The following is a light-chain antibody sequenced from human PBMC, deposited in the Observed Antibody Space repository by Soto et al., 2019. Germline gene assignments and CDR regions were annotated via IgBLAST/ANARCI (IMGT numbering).Light chain of an antibody. J-gene: IGLJ1*01. CDR2: DVT. CDR1: SSDVGGYNS. CDR3: TSYAGPSTXV. Sequence: QSVLTQPASVSGSPGQSSTISCTGTSSDVGGYNSVFWYQQHPGKAPKLMIFDVTSRPSGISDRFSGSKSGNTASLTISGLQAEDEADYYCTSYAGPSTXVFGTGTKVTVL. V-gene: IGLV2-14*03.